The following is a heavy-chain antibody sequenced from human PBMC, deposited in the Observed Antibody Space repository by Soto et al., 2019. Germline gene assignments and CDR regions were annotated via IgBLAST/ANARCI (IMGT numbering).Heavy chain of an antibody. D-gene: IGHD2-2*01. CDR2: MNPNSGHT. CDR1: GYTFTSHD. Sequence: QAQLVQSGAEVKKPGASVKVSCKASGYTFTSHDINWMRQATGQGLEWMGWMNPNSGHTNYAQKFQGRVTMTRDTSISTAYMELTSLRSEDTAIYYCASDMSTTWGQGTLVTVSS. CDR3: ASDMSTT. J-gene: IGHJ5*02. V-gene: IGHV1-8*01.